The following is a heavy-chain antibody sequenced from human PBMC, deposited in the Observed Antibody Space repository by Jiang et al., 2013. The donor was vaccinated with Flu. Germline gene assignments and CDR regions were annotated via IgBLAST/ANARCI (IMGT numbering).Heavy chain of an antibody. CDR2: IYYSGST. CDR3: ARALGYGVRFDY. D-gene: IGHD4-17*01. CDR1: GGSISSYY. V-gene: IGHV4-59*01. Sequence: LLKPSETLSLTCTVSGGSISSYYWSWIRQPPGKGLEWIGYIYYSGSTNYNPSLKSRVTISVDTSKNQFSLKLSSVTAADTAVYYCARALGYGVRFDYWGQGTLVTVSS. J-gene: IGHJ4*02.